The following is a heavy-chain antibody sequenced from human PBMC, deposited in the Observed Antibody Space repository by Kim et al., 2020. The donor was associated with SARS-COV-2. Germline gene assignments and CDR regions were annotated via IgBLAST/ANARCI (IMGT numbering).Heavy chain of an antibody. CDR2: GST. D-gene: IGHD3-3*01. CDR3: AGRFDWFDP. V-gene: IGHV4-34*01. J-gene: IGHJ5*02. Sequence: GSTSCNPSLKSRVTISADTSRKQFSLTLNSVTAADTAVYYCAGRFDWFDPWGQGTLVTVSS.